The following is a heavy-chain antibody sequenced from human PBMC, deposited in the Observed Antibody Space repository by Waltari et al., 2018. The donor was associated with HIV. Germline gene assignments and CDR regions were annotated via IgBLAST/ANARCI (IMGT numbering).Heavy chain of an antibody. Sequence: QVQLVQSGAEVKKPGASVKVSCKASAYTFTASYLHWVRQAPGQGLEWMGRINLNSGDTNYGQKFQGRVTMTRDTSISTAYMELSRLRSDDTAVYYCARDSYYYDSSGFFPDFWGQGTLVTVSS. CDR3: ARDSYYYDSSGFFPDF. CDR2: INLNSGDT. J-gene: IGHJ4*02. CDR1: AYTFTASY. V-gene: IGHV1-2*06. D-gene: IGHD3-22*01.